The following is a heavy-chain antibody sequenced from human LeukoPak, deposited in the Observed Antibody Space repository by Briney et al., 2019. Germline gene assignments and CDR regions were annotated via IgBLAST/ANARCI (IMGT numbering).Heavy chain of an antibody. V-gene: IGHV3-74*01. Sequence: GSLSLSCAASGFTFSRNWMHWVRQPPGKGLVWVSRINSDGSSTRYADSAKGRFTISRDNAENSLFLQMNSLRVEDTAVYYCAREWQGGIAAAGTRIEGDYWGQGTLVAVSS. CDR1: GFTFSRNW. J-gene: IGHJ4*02. CDR3: AREWQGGIAAAGTRIEGDY. D-gene: IGHD6-13*01. CDR2: INSDGSST.